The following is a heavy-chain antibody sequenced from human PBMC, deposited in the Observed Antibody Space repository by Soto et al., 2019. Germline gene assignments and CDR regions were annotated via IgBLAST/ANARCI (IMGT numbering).Heavy chain of an antibody. CDR1: GDSVSSNSAA. J-gene: IGHJ3*01. CDR3: PRVPLPFRLNIAYEDAYDF. V-gene: IGHV6-1*01. CDR2: TYYRSKWYN. D-gene: IGHD5-12*01. Sequence: SQTLSLTCAISGDSVSSNSAAWNWIRQSPSRGLEWLGRTYYRSKWYNDYAVSVKSRITINPDTSKNQFSLQLNSVTPEDTAVNYFPRVPLPFRLNIAYEDAYDFWGQRTMVTVSS.